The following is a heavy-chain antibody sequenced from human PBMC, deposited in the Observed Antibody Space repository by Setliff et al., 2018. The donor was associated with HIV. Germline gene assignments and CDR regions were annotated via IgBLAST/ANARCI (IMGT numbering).Heavy chain of an antibody. CDR3: AKTLPTLYPPHDYYFAMDV. D-gene: IGHD2-15*01. CDR2: ISSSGTIM. V-gene: IGHV3-48*03. CDR1: GFTFSSYE. Sequence: GGSLRLSCAASGFTFSSYEMNWVRQAPGKGLEWVSFISSSGTIMHYADSVKGRFTISRDNAKNSLYLQMNSLRAEDTAVYYCAKTLPTLYPPHDYYFAMDVWGQGTTVTVSS. J-gene: IGHJ6*02.